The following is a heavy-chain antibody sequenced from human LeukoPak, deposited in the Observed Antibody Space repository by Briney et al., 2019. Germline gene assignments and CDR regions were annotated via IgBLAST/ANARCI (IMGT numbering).Heavy chain of an antibody. CDR2: IIPIFGTA. J-gene: IGHJ4*02. CDR3: ARAVLGIGGFDY. Sequence: SVKVSCKASGGTFSSYAISWVRQAPGQGLEWMGGIIPIFGTANYAQKFQGRVTMTRDTSTSTVYMELSSLRSEDTAVYYCARAVLGIGGFDYWGQGTLVTVSS. V-gene: IGHV1-69*05. CDR1: GGTFSSYA. D-gene: IGHD7-27*01.